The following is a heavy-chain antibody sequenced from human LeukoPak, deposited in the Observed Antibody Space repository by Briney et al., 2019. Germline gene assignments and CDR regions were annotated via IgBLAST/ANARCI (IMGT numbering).Heavy chain of an antibody. J-gene: IGHJ4*02. CDR2: IYHSGST. CDR1: GYSISSGYY. V-gene: IGHV4-38-2*01. D-gene: IGHD1-26*01. CDR3: AGSGSYSRYFDY. Sequence: SETLSLTCAVSGYSISSGYYWGWIRQPPGKGLEWIGSIYHSGSTYYNPSLKSRVTISVDTSKNQFSLKLSSVTAADTAVYYCAGSGSYSRYFDYWGQGTLVTASS.